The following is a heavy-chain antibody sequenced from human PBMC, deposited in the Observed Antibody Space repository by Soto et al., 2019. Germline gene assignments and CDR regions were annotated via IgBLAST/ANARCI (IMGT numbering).Heavy chain of an antibody. D-gene: IGHD7-27*01. CDR2: IYYYGNT. J-gene: IGHJ4*02. CDR3: TRANWYSEY. CDR1: GGCISNHY. V-gene: IGHV4-59*11. Sequence: QVQLQESGPGLVKPSETLSLTCTVSGGCISNHYWSWIRQPPGKGLEWIGYIYYYGNTNYNPPLKSRVTMSVDTSKNQISLKLSSVTAADTAVYYCTRANWYSEYWGQGTLVTVSS.